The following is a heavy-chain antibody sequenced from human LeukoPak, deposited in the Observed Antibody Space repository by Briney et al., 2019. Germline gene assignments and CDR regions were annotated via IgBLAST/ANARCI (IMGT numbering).Heavy chain of an antibody. CDR3: ARGGNYGDYDGYFDY. V-gene: IGHV4-59*08. CDR1: GGSISSYY. Sequence: AETLSLTCTVSGGSISSYYWSRIRQPPGKGLEWIGYIYYSGSTNYNPSLRSRVTISVDTSKNQFSLELSSVTAADTAVYYCARGGNYGDYDGYFDYWGQGTLV. D-gene: IGHD4-17*01. CDR2: IYYSGST. J-gene: IGHJ4*02.